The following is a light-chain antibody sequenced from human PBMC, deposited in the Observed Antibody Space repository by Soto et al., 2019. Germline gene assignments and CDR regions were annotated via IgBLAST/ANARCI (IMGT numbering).Light chain of an antibody. V-gene: IGKV1-5*01. CDR2: DAS. CDR3: QQYNSYSE. Sequence: IQMTQSPSTLSASVGDRVTITCRASQSISSWLAWYQQKPGKAPKLLIYDASSLESGVPSRFSGSGSGTGFTLTISSLQPDDFATYYCQQYNSYSEFGQGTKV. CDR1: QSISSW. J-gene: IGKJ1*01.